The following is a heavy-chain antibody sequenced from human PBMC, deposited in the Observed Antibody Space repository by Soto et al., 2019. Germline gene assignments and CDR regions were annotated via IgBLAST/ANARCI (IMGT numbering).Heavy chain of an antibody. Sequence: QVQLVQSGAEVKKPGASVKVSCQASGYTFTNQYMHWVRQAPGQRLEWMGWLSGGSGGTQYLQKFQGRVTLTGDASAFIAYMELRSLTSEDTAVYYCAVYDYGLKGYGGQGTLVTVSS. D-gene: IGHD3-10*01. CDR1: GYTFTNQY. V-gene: IGHV1-3*01. CDR3: AVYDYGLKGY. CDR2: LSGGSGGT. J-gene: IGHJ4*02.